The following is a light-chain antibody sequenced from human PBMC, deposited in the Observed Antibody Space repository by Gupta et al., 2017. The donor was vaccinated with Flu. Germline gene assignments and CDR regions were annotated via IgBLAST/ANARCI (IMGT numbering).Light chain of an antibody. CDR1: QSVLYSSDNKNY. J-gene: IGKJ1*01. V-gene: IGKV4-1*01. Sequence: DIVMIPSPDSLAVSLGERATINSQSSQSVLYSSDNKNYLAWYQQKPGQSPKLLICWASTRESGVPDRFSGSGSETDFTLTISSLQDEDVAVYYCQQYYSTWTFGQGTKVEIK. CDR2: WAS. CDR3: QQYYSTWT.